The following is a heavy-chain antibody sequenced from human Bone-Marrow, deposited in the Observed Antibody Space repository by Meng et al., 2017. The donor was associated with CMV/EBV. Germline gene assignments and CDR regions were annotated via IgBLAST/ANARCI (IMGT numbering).Heavy chain of an antibody. CDR2: IFPADSDT. V-gene: IGHV5-51*01. J-gene: IGHJ6*02. CDR3: ARQKGYDFWSGYTNYGMDV. D-gene: IGHD3-3*01. CDR1: GYSFSSHW. Sequence: GESLKISCKGSGYSFSSHWIAWVRQMPGKGLEWMGIIFPADSDTRYSPSFQGQVTISADKSISTAYLQWSSLKASDTAMYYCARQKGYDFWSGYTNYGMDVWGQGTTVTVSS.